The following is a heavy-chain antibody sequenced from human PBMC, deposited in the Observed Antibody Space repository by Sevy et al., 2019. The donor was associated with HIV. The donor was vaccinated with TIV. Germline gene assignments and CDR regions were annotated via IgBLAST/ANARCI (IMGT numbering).Heavy chain of an antibody. CDR1: GGSLSNYG. D-gene: IGHD2-21*01. Sequence: ASVKVSCKASGGSLSNYGMNWVRQAPGQGLEWTGGIIPRVGLTNYAQKFQDRVTIIADESTSTVYIEVRRLTSEDTGVYYCASVRPCGGDCYFFDSWGQGTLVTVSS. V-gene: IGHV1-69*10. CDR2: IIPRVGLT. J-gene: IGHJ4*02. CDR3: ASVRPCGGDCYFFDS.